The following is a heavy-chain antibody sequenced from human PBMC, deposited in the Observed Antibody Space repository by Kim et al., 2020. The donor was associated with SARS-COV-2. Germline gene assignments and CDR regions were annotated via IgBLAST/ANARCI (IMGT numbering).Heavy chain of an antibody. V-gene: IGHV4-34*01. CDR2: INHSGST. Sequence: SETLSLTCAVYGGSFSGYYWSWIRQPPGKGLEWIGEINHSGSTNYNPSLKSRVTISVDTSKNQFSLKLSSVTAADTAVYYCARGPSGSGSYYPYFDYWGHGTLVTVSS. J-gene: IGHJ4*01. CDR1: GGSFSGYY. CDR3: ARGPSGSGSYYPYFDY. D-gene: IGHD3-10*01.